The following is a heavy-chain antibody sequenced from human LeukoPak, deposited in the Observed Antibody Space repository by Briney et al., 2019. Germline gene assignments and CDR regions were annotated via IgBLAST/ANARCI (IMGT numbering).Heavy chain of an antibody. CDR3: ARTPLSVWGSSLLYYFDY. CDR2: XXYSGST. V-gene: IGHV4-59*01. CDR1: GGSIRTYX. D-gene: IGHD3-16*01. J-gene: IGHJ4*02. Sequence: SETLSLTCTVSGGSIRTYXWXXIRQSPGKXXXXXXXXXYSGSTHYNPSLKSRVXXLVDTSKNQFSLNLSSVTAADTAVYYCARTPLSVWGSSLLYYFDYWGQGTLVTVSS.